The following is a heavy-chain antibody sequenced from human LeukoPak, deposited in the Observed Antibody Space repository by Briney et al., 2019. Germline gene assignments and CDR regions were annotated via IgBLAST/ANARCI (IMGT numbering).Heavy chain of an antibody. D-gene: IGHD6-19*01. CDR3: ARQVGSGWYLYWFDP. CDR1: GGSISSSSYY. J-gene: IGHJ5*02. Sequence: SETLSLTCTVSGGSISSSSYYWGWIRQPPGKGLEWIGSIYYSGSTYYNPSLKSRVTISVDTSKNQFSLKLSSVTAADTAVYYCARQVGSGWYLYWFDPWGQGTLVTVSS. CDR2: IYYSGST. V-gene: IGHV4-39*01.